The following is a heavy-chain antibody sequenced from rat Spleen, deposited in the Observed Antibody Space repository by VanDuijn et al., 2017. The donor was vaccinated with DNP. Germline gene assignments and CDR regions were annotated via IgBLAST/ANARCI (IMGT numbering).Heavy chain of an antibody. CDR2: INSEGST. D-gene: IGHD5-1*01. V-gene: IGHV3-3*01. J-gene: IGHJ2*01. CDR1: GYSITRNFR. CDR3: AVQLGVFDN. Sequence: EVQLQESGPGLVESSQSLSLTCSVTGYSITRNFRWNWIRKFPGNRLEWMGYINSEGSTDYNPSLKSRVSITRDTSKNQFFLQIDSVPTEDTATYYCAVQLGVFDNWGQGIMVTVSS.